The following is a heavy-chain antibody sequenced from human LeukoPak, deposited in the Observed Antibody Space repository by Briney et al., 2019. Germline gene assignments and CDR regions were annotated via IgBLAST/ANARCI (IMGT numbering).Heavy chain of an antibody. V-gene: IGHV3-30-3*01. CDR3: ARVQSSLSPTDFDY. Sequence: GGSLRLSCAASGFTFSSYAMHWVRQAPGKGLEWVAVISYGGSNKYYADSVKGRFTISRDNSKNTLYLQMNSLRAEDTAVYYCARVQSSLSPTDFDYWGQGTLVTVSS. D-gene: IGHD4-17*01. CDR1: GFTFSSYA. CDR2: ISYGGSNK. J-gene: IGHJ4*02.